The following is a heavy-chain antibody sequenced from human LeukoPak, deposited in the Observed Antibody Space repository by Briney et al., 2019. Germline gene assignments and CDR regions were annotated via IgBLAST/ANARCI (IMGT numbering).Heavy chain of an antibody. CDR3: ARDSAYGSGSPFDY. Sequence: ASVKVSCKASGYTFTSYAMHWVRQAPGQRLEWMGWINAGNGNTKYSQKFQGRVTITRDTSAGTAYMELSSLRSEDTAVYYCARDSAYGSGSPFDYWGQGTLVTVSS. CDR1: GYTFTSYA. J-gene: IGHJ4*02. D-gene: IGHD3-10*01. CDR2: INAGNGNT. V-gene: IGHV1-3*01.